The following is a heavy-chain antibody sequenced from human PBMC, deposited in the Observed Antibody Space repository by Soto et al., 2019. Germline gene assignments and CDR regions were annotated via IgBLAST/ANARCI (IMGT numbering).Heavy chain of an antibody. CDR3: ARDQGYDFWSGYTY. J-gene: IGHJ4*02. V-gene: IGHV3-33*01. D-gene: IGHD3-3*01. Sequence: GGSLRLSCAASGFTFSSYGMHWVRQAPGKGLEWVAVIWYDGSNKYYADSVKGRFTISRDNSKNTLYLQMNSLRAEDTAVYYCARDQGYDFWSGYTYWGQGTLVTVSS. CDR1: GFTFSSYG. CDR2: IWYDGSNK.